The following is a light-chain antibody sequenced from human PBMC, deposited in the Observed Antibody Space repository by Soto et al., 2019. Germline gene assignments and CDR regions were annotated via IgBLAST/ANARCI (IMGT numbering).Light chain of an antibody. V-gene: IGKV3-11*01. Sequence: VVLRQSPVTLSLSRGERATLSCRASQSVSNYLTWYQQKPGQAPRLLIYDASKRATGIPARFSGSGSGTDFTLTISSLEPEDFAVYYCQQRSSWITFGQGTRLEIK. J-gene: IGKJ5*01. CDR2: DAS. CDR1: QSVSNY. CDR3: QQRSSWIT.